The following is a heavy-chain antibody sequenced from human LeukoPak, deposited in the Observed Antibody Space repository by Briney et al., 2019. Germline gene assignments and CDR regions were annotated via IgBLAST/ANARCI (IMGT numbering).Heavy chain of an antibody. CDR2: ISSSSSYI. D-gene: IGHD7-27*01. V-gene: IGHV3-21*01. Sequence: GGSLRLSCAASGFTFSNAWMSWVRQAPGKGLEWVSSISSSSSYIYYADSVKGRFTISRDNAKNSLYLQVNSLRAEDTAVYYCARVASGAAYWGQGTLVTVSS. CDR3: ARVASGAAY. J-gene: IGHJ4*02. CDR1: GFTFSNAW.